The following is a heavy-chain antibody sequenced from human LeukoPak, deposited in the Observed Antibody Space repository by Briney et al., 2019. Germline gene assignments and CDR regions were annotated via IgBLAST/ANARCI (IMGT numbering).Heavy chain of an antibody. J-gene: IGHJ4*02. D-gene: IGHD5-18*01. CDR3: ARDIGGYSYGPYYFDY. V-gene: IGHV3-21*01. CDR2: ISSSSSYI. CDR1: GFTFSSYS. Sequence: PGGSLRLSCAASGFTFSSYSMNWVRQAPGKGLEWVSSISSSSSYIYYADSVKGRFTISRDNAKNSLYLQMNSLRAEDTAVYYCARDIGGYSYGPYYFDYWGQGTLVTVSS.